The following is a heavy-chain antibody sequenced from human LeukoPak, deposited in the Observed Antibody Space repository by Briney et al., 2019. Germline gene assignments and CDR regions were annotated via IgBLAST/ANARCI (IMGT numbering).Heavy chain of an antibody. CDR2: INSDGSST. J-gene: IGHJ4*02. CDR3: ATDVPAVTIFGY. V-gene: IGHV3-74*01. CDR1: GVTFSTYW. D-gene: IGHD2-2*01. Sequence: PGGSLRLSCAASGVTFSTYWMHWVRQAPGTGLVWVSLINSDGSSTNYADSVKGRFTISRDNAKNTLYLQMNSLRAEDTAVYYCATDVPAVTIFGYWGQGTLVTVSS.